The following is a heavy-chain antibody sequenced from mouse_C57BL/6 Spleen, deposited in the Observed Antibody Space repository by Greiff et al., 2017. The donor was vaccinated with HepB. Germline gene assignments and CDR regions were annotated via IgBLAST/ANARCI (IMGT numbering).Heavy chain of an antibody. Sequence: EVQLQESGPELVKPGDSVKISCKASGYSFTGYFMNWVMQSHGKSLEWIGRINPYNGDTFYNQKFKGKATLTVDKSSSTSHMELLSLTSEDSAVYYCAIYYDYDEGFAYWGQGTLVTVSA. J-gene: IGHJ3*01. CDR3: AIYYDYDEGFAY. CDR2: INPYNGDT. D-gene: IGHD2-4*01. CDR1: GYSFTGYF. V-gene: IGHV1-20*01.